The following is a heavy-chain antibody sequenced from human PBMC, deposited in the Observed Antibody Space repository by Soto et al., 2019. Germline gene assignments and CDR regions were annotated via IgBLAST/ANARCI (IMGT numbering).Heavy chain of an antibody. J-gene: IGHJ4*02. Sequence: QLQLQESGSGLVKTSETLSLTCTVSGASISYGGFSWSWIRQSPGKGLEWIGYISHLESTYFHPSFNSRLTMSIDRTRNQYSLKLSSVTAADMAAYYCARGGGYDSFDYWGQGVLVTVSS. D-gene: IGHD5-12*01. CDR3: ARGGGYDSFDY. CDR1: GASISYGGFS. CDR2: ISHLEST. V-gene: IGHV4-30-2*06.